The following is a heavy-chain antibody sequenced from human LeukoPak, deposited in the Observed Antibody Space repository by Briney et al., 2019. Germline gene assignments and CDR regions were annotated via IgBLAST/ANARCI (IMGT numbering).Heavy chain of an antibody. V-gene: IGHV1-18*01. Sequence: ASVKVSCKASGYTFTDFGFIWVRQAPGQGLEWMGWVSNYNGDTDYAKKFQDRVTMTTESSTQTTFMELRNLRSDDTAVYYCARAESMALYFLYWGQGTLVSVSS. CDR3: ARAESMALYFLY. D-gene: IGHD1-14*01. J-gene: IGHJ1*01. CDR2: VSNYNGDT. CDR1: GYTFTDFG.